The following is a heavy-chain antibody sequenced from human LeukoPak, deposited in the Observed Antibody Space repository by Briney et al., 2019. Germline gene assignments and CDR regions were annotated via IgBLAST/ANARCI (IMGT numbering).Heavy chain of an antibody. CDR2: IWYDGSNK. D-gene: IGHD4-17*01. CDR1: GFTFSSYG. V-gene: IGHV3-33*01. J-gene: IGHJ3*02. Sequence: GGSLRLSCAASGFTFSSYGMHWVRQAPGKGLEWVAVIWYDGSNKYYADSVKGRFTISRDNSKNTLYLKMNSLRAEDTAVYYCARDQDGYGEPTYAFDIWGEGTMVTV. CDR3: ARDQDGYGEPTYAFDI.